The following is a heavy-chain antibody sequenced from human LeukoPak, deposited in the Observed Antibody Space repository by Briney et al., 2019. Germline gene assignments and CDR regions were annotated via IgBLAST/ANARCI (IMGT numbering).Heavy chain of an antibody. V-gene: IGHV1-8*01. Sequence: ASVKVSCKASGYTFTSYDINWVRQATGQGLEWMGWMDPNSGNTGYAQKFQGRVTMTRNTSISTAYMELGSLRSEDTAVYYCARESSGWGNYYYYGMDVWGQGTTVTVSS. D-gene: IGHD6-19*01. CDR2: MDPNSGNT. CDR3: ARESSGWGNYYYYGMDV. CDR1: GYTFTSYD. J-gene: IGHJ6*02.